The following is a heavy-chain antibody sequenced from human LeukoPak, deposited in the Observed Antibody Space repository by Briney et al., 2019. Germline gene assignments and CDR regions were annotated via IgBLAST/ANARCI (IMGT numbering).Heavy chain of an antibody. CDR2: INHSGIT. CDR3: ANPARDFADSGAITC. CDR1: GGSFSYYY. J-gene: IGHJ4*02. D-gene: IGHD4-17*01. V-gene: IGHV4-34*01. Sequence: SETLSLTCAVYGGSFSYYYWSWIRQPPGKGLEWIGEINHSGITNYNPSLKSRVTISADTSKNQFSLKLTSVTAADTAVYYCANPARDFADSGAITCWGQGTLVTVSS.